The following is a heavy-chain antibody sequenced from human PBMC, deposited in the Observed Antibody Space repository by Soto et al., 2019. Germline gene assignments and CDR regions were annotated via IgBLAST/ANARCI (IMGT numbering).Heavy chain of an antibody. V-gene: IGHV4-30-2*01. J-gene: IGHJ1*01. CDR1: GGSISTGGYS. Sequence: QLQLQESGSGLVKPSQTLSLTCAVSGGSISTGGYSWSWIRQPPWKGLECIGYSYHSGSTYYTPSLKSRVTISVDTSKNQFSLKLSSVTAADTAVYYCARGAPVFTPHWGQGTLVTVSS. CDR2: SYHSGST. CDR3: ARGAPVFTPH.